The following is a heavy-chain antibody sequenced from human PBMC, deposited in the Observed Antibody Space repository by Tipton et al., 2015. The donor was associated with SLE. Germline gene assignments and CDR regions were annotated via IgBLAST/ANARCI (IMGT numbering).Heavy chain of an antibody. V-gene: IGHV4-39*01. Sequence: LRLSCTVSGGSISSSSYYWGWIRQPPGKGLEWIGSIYYSGSTYYNPSLKSRVTISVDTSKNQFSLKLSSVTAADTAVYYCARAPEVPAAIRRAGGIDPWGQGTLVTVSS. D-gene: IGHD2-2*01. CDR3: ARAPEVPAAIRRAGGIDP. CDR1: GGSISSSSYY. J-gene: IGHJ5*02. CDR2: IYYSGST.